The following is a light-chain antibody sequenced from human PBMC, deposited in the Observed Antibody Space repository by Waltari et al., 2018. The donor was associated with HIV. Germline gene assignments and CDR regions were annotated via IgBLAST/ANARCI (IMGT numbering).Light chain of an antibody. J-gene: IGLJ1*01. CDR3: QAWDTTTAV. CDR1: KLGNKY. Sequence: YDLTQPPTVSVSPGQTATITCSGDKLGNKYVSWYRQRPGQSPVLVIYSDAKRPSGIPERFSGSNSGRTATLTIRGTQAMDEGDYYCQAWDTTTAVFGTGTRVTVL. V-gene: IGLV3-1*01. CDR2: SDA.